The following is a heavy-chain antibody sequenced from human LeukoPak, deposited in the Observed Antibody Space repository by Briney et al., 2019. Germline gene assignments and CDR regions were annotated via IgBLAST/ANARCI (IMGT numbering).Heavy chain of an antibody. J-gene: IGHJ5*02. D-gene: IGHD3-22*01. V-gene: IGHV3-21*01. Sequence: GGSLRLSCAASGFTFSSYSMNWVRQAPGKVLEWVSSISSSSSYIYYADSVKGRFTISRDNAKNSLYLQMNSLRAEDTAVYYCAIYPLITYYYDSSGNHADWFDPWGQGTLVTVSS. CDR3: AIYPLITYYYDSSGNHADWFDP. CDR2: ISSSSSYI. CDR1: GFTFSSYS.